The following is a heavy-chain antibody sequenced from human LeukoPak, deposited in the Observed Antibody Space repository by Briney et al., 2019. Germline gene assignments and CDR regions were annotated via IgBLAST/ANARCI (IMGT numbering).Heavy chain of an antibody. J-gene: IGHJ6*02. CDR1: GDSIISNIYW. V-gene: IGHV4-39*01. CDR2: TFYTGRT. Sequence: PSETLSLTCTVSGDSIISNIYWWDWVRLPPGKGLEWIGATFYTGRTFYSPSLKSRVTISVDTSKNQFSLDLSSATAADTAVYYCARRRHNFDFYDVWGQGTTVTVSS. CDR3: ARRRHNFDFYDV. D-gene: IGHD3/OR15-3a*01.